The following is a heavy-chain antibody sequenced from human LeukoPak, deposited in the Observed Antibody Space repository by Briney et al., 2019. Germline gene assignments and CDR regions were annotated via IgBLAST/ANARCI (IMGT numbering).Heavy chain of an antibody. Sequence: AWVKLSCKASGGTFSSYAISWVRQAPGQGLEWMGGIIPIFGTANYAQKFEGRGTITTDECTGTAYMELGSLRSEDTAVYYCAARSGGDCSGGSCYSGVYNIFDYWGQGTLVTVSS. J-gene: IGHJ4*02. V-gene: IGHV1-69*05. CDR2: IIPIFGTA. CDR3: AARSGGDCSGGSCYSGVYNIFDY. D-gene: IGHD2-15*01. CDR1: GGTFSSYA.